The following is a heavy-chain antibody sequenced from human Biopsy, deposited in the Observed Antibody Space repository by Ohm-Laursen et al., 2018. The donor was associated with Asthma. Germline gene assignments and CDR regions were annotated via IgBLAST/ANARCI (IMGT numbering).Heavy chain of an antibody. CDR1: GASIKTDDHY. D-gene: IGHD6-19*01. J-gene: IGHJ5*02. Sequence: LSLTCPISGASIKTDDHYWSWLRQPPGKGLEWFGFIHYSGSTSYNPSLKGGVTISVDTSKNQFSLKLSSVTAADTAVYYCARASVAASSNWFDPWGQGTLVTVSS. V-gene: IGHV4-30-4*01. CDR2: IHYSGST. CDR3: ARASVAASSNWFDP.